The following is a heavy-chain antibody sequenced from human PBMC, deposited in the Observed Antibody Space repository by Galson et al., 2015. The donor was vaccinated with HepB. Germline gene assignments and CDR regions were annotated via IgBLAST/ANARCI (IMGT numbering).Heavy chain of an antibody. CDR3: ARWAGSCASIRCNYSTSLPLDL. Sequence: SVKVSCKASGGTFSNFFISWVRQAPGQGLEWVGGIIPIFGTANYAQNFQGRVTITADKSTSTAYMELSSLRSDDTALYHCARWAGSCASIRCNYSTSLPLDLWGQGTLLTVSS. D-gene: IGHD2-2*01. CDR2: IIPIFGTA. CDR1: GGTFSNFF. V-gene: IGHV1-69*06. J-gene: IGHJ4*02.